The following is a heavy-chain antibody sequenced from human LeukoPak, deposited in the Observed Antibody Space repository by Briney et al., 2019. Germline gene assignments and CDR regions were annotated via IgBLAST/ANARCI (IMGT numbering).Heavy chain of an antibody. Sequence: GGSLRLSCAASGFTFSSYAMHWVRQAPGKGLEWVAVISYDGSNKYYADSVKGRFTISRDNSKNTLYLQMNSLRAEDTAVYYCARAPRGYSSGWYGYYFDYWGQGTLVTVSS. J-gene: IGHJ4*02. D-gene: IGHD6-19*01. CDR1: GFTFSSYA. CDR3: ARAPRGYSSGWYGYYFDY. CDR2: ISYDGSNK. V-gene: IGHV3-30-3*01.